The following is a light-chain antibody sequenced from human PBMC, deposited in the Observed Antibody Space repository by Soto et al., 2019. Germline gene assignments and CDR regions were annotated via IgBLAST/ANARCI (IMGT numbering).Light chain of an antibody. CDR2: GTS. V-gene: IGKV3-20*01. CDR3: QQSYNTPRT. J-gene: IGKJ2*01. Sequence: EIVLTQSPGTLSLSPGERATLSCRASQSVSSKYLAWYQQKPGRAPRVLIYGTSIRASGVPERFSGGGSGTDFTLTITRLEPEDFATYYCQQSYNTPRTLGQGTKLEIK. CDR1: QSVSSKY.